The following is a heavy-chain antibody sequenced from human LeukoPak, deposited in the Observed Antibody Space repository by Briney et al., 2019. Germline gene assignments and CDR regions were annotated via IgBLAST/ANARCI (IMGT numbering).Heavy chain of an antibody. D-gene: IGHD2-15*01. Sequence: GGSLRLSCAASGFTFSSYSMNWVRQAPGNGLEWVSSISSSSSYIYYADSVKGRFTISRDNAKNSLYLQMNSLRAEDTAVYYCARDHVGGRGYYWGQGTLVTVSS. CDR1: GFTFSSYS. CDR3: ARDHVGGRGYY. CDR2: ISSSSSYI. V-gene: IGHV3-21*01. J-gene: IGHJ4*02.